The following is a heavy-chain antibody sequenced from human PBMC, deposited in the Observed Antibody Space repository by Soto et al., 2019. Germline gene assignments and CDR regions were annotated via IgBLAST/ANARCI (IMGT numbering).Heavy chain of an antibody. CDR3: VRDGAGAYGLARFGP. CDR1: GDSISRGGYY. Sequence: QVQLQESGPGLVKPSQTLSLSCTVSGDSISRGGYYWNWIRQHPRKGLEWIGYIYHSGSTNYNPSLKSRVTMSVYTSKNQLSLELTNVSAADTAVYYCVRDGAGAYGLARFGPWGQGILVTVSS. CDR2: IYHSGST. D-gene: IGHD2-21*01. J-gene: IGHJ5*02. V-gene: IGHV4-31*03.